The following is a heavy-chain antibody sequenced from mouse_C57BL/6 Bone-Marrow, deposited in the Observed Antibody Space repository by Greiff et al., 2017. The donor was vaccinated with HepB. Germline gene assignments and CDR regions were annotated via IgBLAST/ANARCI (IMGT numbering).Heavy chain of an antibody. CDR3: ARQGSSSYYYAMDY. D-gene: IGHD1-3*01. CDR1: GFTFSDYY. CDR2: ISNGGGST. J-gene: IGHJ4*01. V-gene: IGHV5-12*01. Sequence: EVHLVESGGGLVQPGGSLKLSCAASGFTFSDYYMYWVRQTPEKRLEWVAYISNGGGSTYYPDTVKGRFTISRDNAKNTLYLQMSRLKSEDTAMYYCARQGSSSYYYAMDYWGQGTSVTVSS.